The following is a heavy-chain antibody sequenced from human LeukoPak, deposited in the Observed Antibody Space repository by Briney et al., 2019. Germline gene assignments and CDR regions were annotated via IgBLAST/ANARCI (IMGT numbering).Heavy chain of an antibody. Sequence: PGGSLRLSCAASEFTFSSYNMNWVRQAPGKGLEWVSSISSSSDYIYYADSVKGRFTISRDNAKNSLYLQMNSLRAEDTAVYYCARVISVAGYDYWGQGTLVTVSS. CDR3: ARVISVAGYDY. CDR1: EFTFSSYN. J-gene: IGHJ4*02. D-gene: IGHD6-19*01. CDR2: ISSSSDYI. V-gene: IGHV3-21*01.